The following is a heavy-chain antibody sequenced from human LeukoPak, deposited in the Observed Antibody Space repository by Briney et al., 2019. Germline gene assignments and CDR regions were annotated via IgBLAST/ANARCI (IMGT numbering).Heavy chain of an antibody. CDR1: GGSFGGYY. Sequence: SETLSLTCAVYGGSFGGYYWSWIRQPPGKGLEWIGEINHSGSTNYNPSLKSRVTISVDTSKSQFSLKLSSVTAADTAVYYCARGYSNYPWDYWGQGTLVTVSS. CDR2: INHSGST. V-gene: IGHV4-34*01. D-gene: IGHD4-11*01. J-gene: IGHJ4*02. CDR3: ARGYSNYPWDY.